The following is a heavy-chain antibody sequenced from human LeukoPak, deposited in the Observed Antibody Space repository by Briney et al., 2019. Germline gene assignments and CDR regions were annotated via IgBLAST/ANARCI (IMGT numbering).Heavy chain of an antibody. J-gene: IGHJ4*02. CDR2: IYSSGDT. Sequence: SETLSLTCTVSGGSISGYYWTWIRQPAGKGLEWIGRIYSSGDTNYNPSPKSRVSMSVDTSKNQFSLKLSSVTAADTAVYYCARDRGSGWYVYWGQGALVTVSS. CDR3: ARDRGSGWYVY. V-gene: IGHV4-4*07. D-gene: IGHD6-19*01. CDR1: GGSISGYY.